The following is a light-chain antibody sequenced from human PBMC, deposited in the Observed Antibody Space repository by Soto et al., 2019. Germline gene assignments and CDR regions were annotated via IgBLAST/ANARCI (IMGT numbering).Light chain of an antibody. CDR3: AAWDATLNGL. CDR1: SSNIGSNT. Sequence: QSVLTQPPSASGTPGQRVTISCSGSSSNIGSNTVNWYQQVPGTAPKLLIYSNNQRPSGVPDRFSGSKSGTSASLAINGLQSEDEADYYCAAWDATLNGLFGGGTKLTVL. J-gene: IGLJ2*01. V-gene: IGLV1-44*01. CDR2: SNN.